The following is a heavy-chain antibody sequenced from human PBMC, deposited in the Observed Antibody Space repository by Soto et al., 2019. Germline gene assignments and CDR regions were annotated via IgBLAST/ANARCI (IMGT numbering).Heavy chain of an antibody. Sequence: VASVKVSCKASGGTFSSYAISWVRQAPGQGLEWMGGIIPIFGTANYAQKFQGRVTITADKSTSTAYMELSSLRSEDTAVYYCARGSVRDGYNSDAFDIWGQGTIVTVSS. D-gene: IGHD5-12*01. CDR2: IIPIFGTA. V-gene: IGHV1-69*06. CDR1: GGTFSSYA. J-gene: IGHJ3*02. CDR3: ARGSVRDGYNSDAFDI.